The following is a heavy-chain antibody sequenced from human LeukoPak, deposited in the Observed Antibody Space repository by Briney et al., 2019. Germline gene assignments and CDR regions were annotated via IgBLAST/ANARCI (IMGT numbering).Heavy chain of an antibody. V-gene: IGHV4-59*01. J-gene: IGHJ6*02. D-gene: IGHD6-13*01. CDR2: IYYTGST. CDR3: AKMAGYSSFYYYYGMDV. Sequence: PSETLPLTCTVSGGSIRSYYWSWIRQPPGKGLEWIGYIYYTGSTNYNPSLKSRVTISVDTSKNQFSLRLTSVTAADTAVYYCAKMAGYSSFYYYYGMDVWGQGTTVTVSS. CDR1: GGSIRSYY.